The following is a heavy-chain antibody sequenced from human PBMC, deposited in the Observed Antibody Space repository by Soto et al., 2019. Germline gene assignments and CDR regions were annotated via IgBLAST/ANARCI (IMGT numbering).Heavy chain of an antibody. D-gene: IGHD3-10*01. CDR3: ARMSIGSYSFAL. CDR2: IRQDGGEK. Sequence: EVQLVESGGSLVQPGGSLRLSCTASGFALSAYWMTWVRQTPGKRLEWVAYIRQDGGEKYYVDSVRGRFTISRDNAKNSLYLQTSSVRADDTAVYYCARMSIGSYSFALWGQGTQVTVSS. V-gene: IGHV3-7*05. J-gene: IGHJ4*02. CDR1: GFALSAYW.